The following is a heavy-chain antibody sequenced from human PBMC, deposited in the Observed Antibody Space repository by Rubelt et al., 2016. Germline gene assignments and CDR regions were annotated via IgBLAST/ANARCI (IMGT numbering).Heavy chain of an antibody. D-gene: IGHD6-19*01. CDR1: GGSISSSSYY. Sequence: QLQLQESGPGLVKPSETLSLTCTVSGGSISSSSYYWGWIRQPPGKGLAWIGSVYYSGSTYYNPSLKRRVTLTVDTSKNQCPLKRRSVTAASTAVYYCASDDPSIAVAGPVFDYWGQGTLVTVSS. V-gene: IGHV4-39*01. CDR2: VYYSGST. J-gene: IGHJ4*02. CDR3: ASDDPSIAVAGPVFDY.